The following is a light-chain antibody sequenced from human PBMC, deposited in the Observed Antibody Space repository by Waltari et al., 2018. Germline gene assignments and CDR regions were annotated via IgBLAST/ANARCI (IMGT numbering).Light chain of an antibody. Sequence: QSVLTQPPSASETPGQRVTISCSGSHSTLGSNYLYWYLQLPGSAPKLLISRNNLRPSGVPDRFSASKYGTLASLVISGLRSEDEGVYYCASWDESHYVFGGGTTVTVL. J-gene: IGLJ1*01. CDR1: HSTLGSNY. CDR2: RNN. V-gene: IGLV1-47*01. CDR3: ASWDESHYV.